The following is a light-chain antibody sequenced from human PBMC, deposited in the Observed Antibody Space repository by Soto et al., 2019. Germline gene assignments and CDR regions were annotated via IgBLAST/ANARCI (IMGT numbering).Light chain of an antibody. Sequence: EIVVTQSPGALSLSPGDRATLSCRASQSVSSSYLAWYQQKPGQAPRLLIYSASSRATGIPDRFSGSGSGTDFTLTISRLEPEDFAVYYCQQFDSSSYTFGQGTKLGIK. CDR3: QQFDSSSYT. V-gene: IGKV3-20*01. CDR1: QSVSSSY. J-gene: IGKJ2*01. CDR2: SAS.